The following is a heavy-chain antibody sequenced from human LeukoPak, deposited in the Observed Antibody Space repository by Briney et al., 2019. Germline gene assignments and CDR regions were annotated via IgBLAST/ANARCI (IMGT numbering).Heavy chain of an antibody. D-gene: IGHD3-3*01. V-gene: IGHV4-38-2*02. CDR3: ARDHLANLASRLFGP. CDR2: IHHSGRT. Sequence: SETLSLTCTVSGYSISSDYYWGWIRPPPGKGLEWIGSIHHSGRTYYNPSLKSRVTISVDTSKNQFSLKLSSVTAADTAVYYCARDHLANLASRLFGPWGQGTLVTVSS. CDR1: GYSISSDYY. J-gene: IGHJ5*02.